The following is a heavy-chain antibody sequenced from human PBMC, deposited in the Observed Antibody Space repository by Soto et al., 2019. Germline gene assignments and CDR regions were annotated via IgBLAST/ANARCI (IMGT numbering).Heavy chain of an antibody. CDR2: ITNRPYSYTT. J-gene: IGHJ4*02. D-gene: IGHD3-3*01. CDR1: GFSLSDHY. V-gene: IGHV3-72*01. CDR3: ADLTWSRYYLP. Sequence: EVQLVESGGDLVQPGGSLRLSCVASGFSLSDHYMDWVRQAPGKGLEWVGRITNRPYSYTTDYAESVKGRFTISRDDSKNSLFLQMNSLTTEDTAIYYCADLTWSRYYLPWCQGTLVTVSS.